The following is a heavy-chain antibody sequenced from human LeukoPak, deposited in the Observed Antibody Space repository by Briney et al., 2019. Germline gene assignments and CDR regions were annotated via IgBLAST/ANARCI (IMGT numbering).Heavy chain of an antibody. CDR2: TGGSDDNT. Sequence: GGSLRLSCEGSGFSFNGYAMSWVRQAPGKGLEWVAVTGGSDDNTYYADSVKGRFSISRDTSENRLFLQMNSLRPDDSALYYCTKDLMTGFSSGWYLAYWGQGTLVTVSS. CDR3: TKDLMTGFSSGWYLAY. D-gene: IGHD6-19*01. J-gene: IGHJ4*02. CDR1: GFSFNGYA. V-gene: IGHV3-23*01.